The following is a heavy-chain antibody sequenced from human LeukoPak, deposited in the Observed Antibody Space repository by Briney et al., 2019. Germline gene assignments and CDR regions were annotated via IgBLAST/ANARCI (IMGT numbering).Heavy chain of an antibody. CDR3: ARDLSYGSGEF. CDR1: GFTFSHYG. Sequence: GGSLRLSCAGSGFTFSHYGIYWVRQAPGKGLEWVAAIWHDGSKQLYRDAVKGRFTISRDDSKNTVFLQTNSLRAEDTAVYFCARDLSYGSGEFWGQGTLVTVSS. D-gene: IGHD3-10*01. V-gene: IGHV3-33*01. J-gene: IGHJ4*02. CDR2: IWHDGSKQ.